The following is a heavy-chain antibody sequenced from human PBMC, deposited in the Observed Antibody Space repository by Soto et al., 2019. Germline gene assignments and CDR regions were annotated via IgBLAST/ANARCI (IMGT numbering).Heavy chain of an antibody. D-gene: IGHD6-13*01. V-gene: IGHV3-23*01. J-gene: IGHJ4*02. CDR1: GFTFSSYA. CDR2: LSGTDGRT. CDR3: AKGWSSSWYEVVDY. Sequence: EVQLLESGGTLVQPGGSLRLSCAASGFTFSSYAMNWVRQAPGKGLEWVLTLSGTDGRTYYADSVQGRFTISRDNSKNTLYLQMNSLRAEDTAVYYCAKGWSSSWYEVVDYWGQGTLVTVSS.